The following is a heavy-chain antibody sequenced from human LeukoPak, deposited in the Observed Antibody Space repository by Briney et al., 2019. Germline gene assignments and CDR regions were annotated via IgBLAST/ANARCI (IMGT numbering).Heavy chain of an antibody. CDR3: AKDQGGSYLLGFDY. CDR2: ISGSGGST. CDR1: GFTFSSYA. D-gene: IGHD1-26*01. J-gene: IGHJ4*02. V-gene: IGHV3-23*01. Sequence: PGGSLRLSCAASGFTFSSYAVSWVRQAPGKGLEWVSAISGSGGSTYYADSVKGRFTISRDNSKNTLYLQMNSLRAEDTAVYYCAKDQGGSYLLGFDYWGQGTLVTVSS.